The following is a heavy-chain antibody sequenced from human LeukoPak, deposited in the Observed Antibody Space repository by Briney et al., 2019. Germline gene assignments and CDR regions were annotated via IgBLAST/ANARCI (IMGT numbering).Heavy chain of an antibody. J-gene: IGHJ4*02. CDR2: INDGWTT. Sequence: SETLSLTCSVSGYSITSNYYWGWIRQSPGKGLEWIGSINDGWTTYYNPSLKSRVTLSVDTSKNQFSLRVNSVTAADTAVYHCARDNVPGYFDNWGQGILVTVSS. D-gene: IGHD2-8*01. CDR1: GYSITSNYY. V-gene: IGHV4-38-2*02. CDR3: ARDNVPGYFDN.